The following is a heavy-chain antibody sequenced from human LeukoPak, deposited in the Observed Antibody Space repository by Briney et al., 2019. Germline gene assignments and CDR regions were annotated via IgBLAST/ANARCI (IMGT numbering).Heavy chain of an antibody. CDR2: IHSSGTT. J-gene: IGHJ5*02. Sequence: PSQTLSLTCVVSGGSINTVPSSWSWIRQHPGKGLEWIGYIHSSGTTYYNPSLKSRVTISIDTSSNQFSLRLSSVTAADTAVYYCARRISIAAAGTPFDPWGQGTLVTVSS. D-gene: IGHD6-13*01. CDR1: GGSINTVPSS. CDR3: ARRISIAAAGTPFDP. V-gene: IGHV4-31*11.